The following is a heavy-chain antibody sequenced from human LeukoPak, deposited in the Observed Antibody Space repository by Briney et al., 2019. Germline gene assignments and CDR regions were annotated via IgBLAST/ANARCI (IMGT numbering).Heavy chain of an antibody. J-gene: IGHJ4*02. CDR3: ARLLYCGGDCYSFYYFDY. V-gene: IGHV5-51*01. CDR1: GYTFTSYW. Sequence: GESLKISCKGSGYTFTSYWIGWVRQMPGEGLEWMGTIYPGDSDTRYSPSFQGQVTISADKSITTAYLQWSSLKASDTAMYYCARLLYCGGDCYSFYYFDYWGQGTLVTVSS. D-gene: IGHD2-21*02. CDR2: IYPGDSDT.